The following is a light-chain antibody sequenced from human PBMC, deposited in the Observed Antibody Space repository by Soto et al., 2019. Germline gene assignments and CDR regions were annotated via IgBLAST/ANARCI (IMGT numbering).Light chain of an antibody. Sequence: EIVMTQSPSTLSVSPGERATLSCRASQSVSSNLAWYQQKPGQAPRLLIYGASTRVTGIPARFSGSVSWTELILSISSLQSIDFAVYYCHQYNNWHTFGAVTKVDIK. CDR3: HQYNNWHT. V-gene: IGKV3-15*01. J-gene: IGKJ3*01. CDR2: GAS. CDR1: QSVSSN.